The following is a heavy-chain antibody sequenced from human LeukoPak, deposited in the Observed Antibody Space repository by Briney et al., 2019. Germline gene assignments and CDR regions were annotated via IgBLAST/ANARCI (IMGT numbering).Heavy chain of an antibody. CDR1: GYTFTGYY. CDR3: AREITIRNWFDP. J-gene: IGHJ5*02. D-gene: IGHD3-3*01. CDR2: INPNSGGT. Sequence: RASVKVSCKASGYTFTGYYMHWVRQAPGRGLEWMGRINPNSGGTDYAQKFQGRVAMTRDTSITTAYMELSRLTSDDTAVYYCAREITIRNWFDPWGQGTLVTVSS. V-gene: IGHV1-2*06.